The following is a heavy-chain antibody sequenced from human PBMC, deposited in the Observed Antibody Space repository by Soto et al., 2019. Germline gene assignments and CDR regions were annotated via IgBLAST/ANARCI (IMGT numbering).Heavy chain of an antibody. CDR1: GESFLSYA. CDR3: ASGGDIVVVPAAIGTYYYYGMDV. J-gene: IGHJ6*02. Sequence: SGKVSSKECGESFLSYASSGLRQAPGQGLELMVGIIPIFGTANYAQKLQGRVTITADESTSTAYMELSSLRSEDTAVYYCASGGDIVVVPAAIGTYYYYGMDVCGQGTTVNVSS. D-gene: IGHD2-2*02. CDR2: IIPIFGTA. V-gene: IGHV1-69*01.